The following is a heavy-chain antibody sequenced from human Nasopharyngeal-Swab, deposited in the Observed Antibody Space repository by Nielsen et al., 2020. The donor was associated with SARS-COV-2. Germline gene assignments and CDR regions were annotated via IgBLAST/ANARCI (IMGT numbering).Heavy chain of an antibody. J-gene: IGHJ4*02. Sequence: GGSLRLSCAASGFIFSNYAMQWVRQAPGKGLEWVAFLRYDGGNKRYADSVKGRFTISRDNSKNALYLEMNSLRAEDTAVYYCAKEECTGISCIRGFDYWGQGTLVTVSS. CDR3: AKEECTGISCIRGFDY. V-gene: IGHV3-30*02. D-gene: IGHD2-2*01. CDR1: GFIFSNYA. CDR2: LRYDGGNK.